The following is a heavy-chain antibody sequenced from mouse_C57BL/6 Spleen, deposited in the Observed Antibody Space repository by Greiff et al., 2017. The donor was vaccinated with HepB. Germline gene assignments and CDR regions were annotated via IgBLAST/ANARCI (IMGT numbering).Heavy chain of an antibody. D-gene: IGHD1-1*01. V-gene: IGHV1-55*01. J-gene: IGHJ2*01. CDR1: GYTFTSYW. Sequence: QVQLQQSGAELVKPGASVKMSCKASGYTFTSYWITWVKQRPGQGLEWIGDIYPGSGSTNYNEKFKSKATLTVDTSSSTAYMQLSSLTSEDSAVYYCARPITTVVSDYFDYWGQGTTLTVSS. CDR2: IYPGSGST. CDR3: ARPITTVVSDYFDY.